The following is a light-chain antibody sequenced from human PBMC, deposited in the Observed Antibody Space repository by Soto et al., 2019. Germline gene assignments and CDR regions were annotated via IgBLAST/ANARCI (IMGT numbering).Light chain of an antibody. J-gene: IGKJ4*01. CDR1: QSVSSSY. CDR2: GAS. CDR3: HQYGGT. Sequence: EIVLTQSPGTLSLSPGERATLSCRASQSVSSSYLAWYQQKPGQAPRLLIYGASSSATGIPDRFSGSGSGTDFTLTISRLEPEDFAVYYCHQYGGTFGGGTKVDIK. V-gene: IGKV3-20*01.